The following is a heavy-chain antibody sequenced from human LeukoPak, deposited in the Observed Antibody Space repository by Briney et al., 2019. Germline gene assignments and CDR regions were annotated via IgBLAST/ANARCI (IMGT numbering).Heavy chain of an antibody. CDR3: ARMLPRNPCDY. D-gene: IGHD1-14*01. J-gene: IGHJ4*02. CDR1: GYTFTSYA. CDR2: INAGNGNT. Sequence: ASVKVSCKASGYTFTSYAMHWVRQAPGQRLEWMGWINAGNGNTKYSQKFQGRVTITRDTSASTAYMELSSLRSEDTAVYCCARMLPRNPCDYWGQGTLVTVSS. V-gene: IGHV1-3*01.